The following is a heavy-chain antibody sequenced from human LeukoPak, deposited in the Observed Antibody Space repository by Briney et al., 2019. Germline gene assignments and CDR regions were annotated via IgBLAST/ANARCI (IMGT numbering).Heavy chain of an antibody. CDR2: IYSSGST. V-gene: IGHV4-4*07. Sequence: SETLSFTGTGSGCSINSYYWSWIRQPAGKGLKWIGRIYSSGSTNYNPSLKSRVSMSVETSKNQFSLKLTSVTAADTAVYYCARGGKATVVTMWGQGILVTVSS. CDR3: ARGGKATVVTM. CDR1: GCSINSYY. D-gene: IGHD4-23*01. J-gene: IGHJ4*02.